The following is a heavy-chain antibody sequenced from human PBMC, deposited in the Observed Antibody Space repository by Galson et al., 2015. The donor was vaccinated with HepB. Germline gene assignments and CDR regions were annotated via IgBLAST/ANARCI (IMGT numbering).Heavy chain of an antibody. D-gene: IGHD3-9*01. V-gene: IGHV4-30-4*01. CDR2: IYYSGST. CDR3: ARADILTGPYYYMDV. Sequence: TLSLTCTVSGGSISSGDYYWRWIRQPPGKGLEWIGYIYYSGSTYYNPSLKSRVTISVDTSKNQFSLKLSSVTAADTAVYYCARADILTGPYYYMDVWGKGTTVTVSS. CDR1: GGSISSGDYY. J-gene: IGHJ6*03.